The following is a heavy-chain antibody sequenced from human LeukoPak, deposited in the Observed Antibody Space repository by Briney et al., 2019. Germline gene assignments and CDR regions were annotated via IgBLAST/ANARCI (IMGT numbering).Heavy chain of an antibody. CDR1: GFTFSDYY. CDR2: ISSSGSTI. J-gene: IGHJ4*02. D-gene: IGHD3-22*01. CDR3: ARDRLYYYDSSGYVDY. Sequence: GGSLRLSCAASGFTFSDYYMSWIRQAPGKGLEWVSYISSSGSTIYYADSVKGRFTISRGNAKNSLYLQMNSLRAEDTAVYYCARDRLYYYDSSGYVDYWGQGTLVTVSS. V-gene: IGHV3-11*01.